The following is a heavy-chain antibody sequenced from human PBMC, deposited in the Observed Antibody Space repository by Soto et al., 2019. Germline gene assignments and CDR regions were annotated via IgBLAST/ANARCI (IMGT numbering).Heavy chain of an antibody. CDR2: ISYDGSNK. D-gene: IGHD6-19*01. CDR3: AIYSSGWYPLDY. V-gene: IGHV3-30*03. J-gene: IGHJ4*02. CDR1: GFTFSSYG. Sequence: QVQLVESGGGVVKPGRSLRLSCAASGFTFSSYGMHWVRQAPGKGLEWVAVISYDGSNKYYADSVKGRFTISRDNSKNTLYLQMNSLRAEDTAVYYCAIYSSGWYPLDYWGQGTLVTVSS.